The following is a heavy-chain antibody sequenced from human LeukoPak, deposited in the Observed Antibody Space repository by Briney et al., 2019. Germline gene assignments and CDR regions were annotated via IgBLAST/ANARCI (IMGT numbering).Heavy chain of an antibody. CDR2: INHSGST. V-gene: IGHV4-34*01. J-gene: IGHJ6*02. CDR1: GGSFSGYY. CDR3: ASLYGSSGHTYYYYYGMDV. Sequence: SETLSLTGAVYGGSFSGYYWSWIRQPPGKGLEWIGEINHSGSTNYNPSLKSRVTISVDTSKNQFSLKLSSVTAADTAVYYCASLYGSSGHTYYYYYGMDVWGQGTTVTVSS. D-gene: IGHD3-22*01.